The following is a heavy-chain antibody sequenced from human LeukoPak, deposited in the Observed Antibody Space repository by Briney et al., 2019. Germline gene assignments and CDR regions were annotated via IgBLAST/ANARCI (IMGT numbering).Heavy chain of an antibody. Sequence: SVKVSCKASGGTFSSYAISWVRQAPGQGLEWMGGIIPIFGTANYAQKFQGRVTITTDESTSTAYMELRSLRSDDAAVYYCAREAFGVVIMTDYWGQGTLVTVSS. CDR2: IIPIFGTA. CDR1: GGTFSSYA. V-gene: IGHV1-69*05. D-gene: IGHD3-3*01. CDR3: AREAFGVVIMTDY. J-gene: IGHJ4*02.